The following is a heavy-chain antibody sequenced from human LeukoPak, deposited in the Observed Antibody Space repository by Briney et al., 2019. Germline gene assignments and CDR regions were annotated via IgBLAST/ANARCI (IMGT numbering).Heavy chain of an antibody. V-gene: IGHV3-30*02. CDR1: GFTFSSYG. D-gene: IGHD6-6*01. Sequence: GGSLRLSCAASGFTFSSYGMHWVRQAPGKGLEWVAFIRYDGSNKYYADSVKGRFTISRDNSKNTLYLQMNSLRAEDTAVYYCAKDRGYSSSYFDYWGQGTLVTVSS. CDR2: IRYDGSNK. J-gene: IGHJ4*02. CDR3: AKDRGYSSSYFDY.